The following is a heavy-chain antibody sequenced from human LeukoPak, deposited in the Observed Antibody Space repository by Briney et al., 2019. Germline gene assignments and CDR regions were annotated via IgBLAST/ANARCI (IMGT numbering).Heavy chain of an antibody. CDR2: INDDGSSA. V-gene: IGHV3-74*01. D-gene: IGHD4-17*01. CDR1: GFTFSSYW. CDR3: ARDLQATVTTNGWGFDL. Sequence: PGGSLRLSCAASGFTFSSYWMHWVRQAPGKGLVWVSHINDDGSSASYADSVKGRFTITRDNVKKTLYLQMNSLRAEDTAVYYCARDLQATVTTNGWGFDLWGRGTLVTVSS. J-gene: IGHJ2*01.